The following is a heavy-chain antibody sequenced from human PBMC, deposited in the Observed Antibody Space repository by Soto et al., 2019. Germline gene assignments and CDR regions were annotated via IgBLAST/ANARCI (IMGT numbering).Heavy chain of an antibody. CDR2: MYPRDSDT. D-gene: IGHD3-9*01. CDR1: GYSFTSYW. Sequence: GESLKISCKGSGYSFTSYWIGWVRQMPGKGLEWMGIMYPRDSDTRYSPSFQGRVTISADKSISTVYLQMNSLRAEDTAVYYCAKVDYDILTGPHWNAFDIWGQGKMVTVS. CDR3: AKVDYDILTGPHWNAFDI. V-gene: IGHV5-51*01. J-gene: IGHJ3*02.